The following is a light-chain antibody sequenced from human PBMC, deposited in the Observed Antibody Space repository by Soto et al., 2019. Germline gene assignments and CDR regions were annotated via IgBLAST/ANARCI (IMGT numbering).Light chain of an antibody. Sequence: EIVMTQSPGTLSVSPGERATLSCRASQKVRSKLAWYQQKPSQAPRLLIYDASTRATGIPARFSGSGSGTEFTLTISSLQSEDFAVYYCQQYNNWPPITFGQGTRLEIK. CDR1: QKVRSK. V-gene: IGKV3-15*01. J-gene: IGKJ5*01. CDR2: DAS. CDR3: QQYNNWPPIT.